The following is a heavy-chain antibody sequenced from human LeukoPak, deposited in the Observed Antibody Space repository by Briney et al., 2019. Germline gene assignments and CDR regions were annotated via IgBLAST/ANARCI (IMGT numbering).Heavy chain of an antibody. J-gene: IGHJ5*02. CDR3: ARFSGGGDWFDP. CDR1: GFTFSSYS. D-gene: IGHD6-19*01. V-gene: IGHV3-21*01. Sequence: PGGSLRLSCAASGFTFSSYSMNWVRQAPGKGLEWVSSISSSSSYIYYADSVKGRFTISRDNAKNSLYLRMNSLRAEDTAVYYCARFSGGGDWFDPWGQGTPVTVSS. CDR2: ISSSSSYI.